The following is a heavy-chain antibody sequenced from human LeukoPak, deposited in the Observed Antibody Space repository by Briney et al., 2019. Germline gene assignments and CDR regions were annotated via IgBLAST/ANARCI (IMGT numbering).Heavy chain of an antibody. CDR3: ARGSFSGWSDY. Sequence: GGSLRLSCAASDFSFTNAWMNWVRQAPGKGLEWVANIKQDGSGKYYVDSVKGRFTISRDNAKNSLYLQMNSLRAEDTAVYYCARGSFSGWSDYWGQETLVTVSS. D-gene: IGHD6-19*01. J-gene: IGHJ4*02. CDR1: DFSFTNAW. CDR2: IKQDGSGK. V-gene: IGHV3-7*01.